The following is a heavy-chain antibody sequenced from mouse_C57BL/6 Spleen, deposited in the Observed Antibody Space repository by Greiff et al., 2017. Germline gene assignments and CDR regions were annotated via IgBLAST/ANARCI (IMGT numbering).Heavy chain of an antibody. CDR2: IDPSDCYT. D-gene: IGHD3-2*02. J-gene: IGHJ4*01. Sequence: VQLQQPGAELVRPGTSVKLSCKASGYTFTSYWMHWVKQRPGQGLEWIGVIDPSDCYTNYNQKFKGKATLTVDTSSSTAYMQLSSLTSEDSAVYYCARGPAQATYYAMDYWGQGTSVTVSS. V-gene: IGHV1-59*01. CDR3: ARGPAQATYYAMDY. CDR1: GYTFTSYW.